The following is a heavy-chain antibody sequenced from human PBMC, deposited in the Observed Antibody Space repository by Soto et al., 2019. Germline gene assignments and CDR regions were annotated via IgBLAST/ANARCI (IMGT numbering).Heavy chain of an antibody. CDR3: ARHPERIAEIGWFDP. J-gene: IGHJ5*02. CDR1: GFTFRSYS. CDR2: ISSSSSYI. Sequence: GGSLRLYCAASGFTFRSYSMNWVRQAPGKGLEWVSSISSSSSYIYYADSVKGRFTISRDNAKNSLYLQMNSLRAEDTAVYYCARHPERIAEIGWFDPWGQGT. V-gene: IGHV3-21*01. D-gene: IGHD6-13*01.